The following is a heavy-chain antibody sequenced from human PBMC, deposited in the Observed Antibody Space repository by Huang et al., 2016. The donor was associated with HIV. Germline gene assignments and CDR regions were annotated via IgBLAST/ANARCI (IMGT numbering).Heavy chain of an antibody. CDR2: SNPKSGNV. CDR3: ARGFGINYNHEAFDV. CDR1: GYTFTNYD. J-gene: IGHJ3*01. Sequence: QIQLAQSGAEVKKPGASVKVSCKASGYTFTNYDINWVRQASGQGLEWMGWSNPKSGNVGYTKKLQGRVAILRNSSINTSYLEVTSLTSEDTAVYYCARGFGINYNHEAFDVWGQGTMVTVSS. D-gene: IGHD3-10*01. V-gene: IGHV1-8*01.